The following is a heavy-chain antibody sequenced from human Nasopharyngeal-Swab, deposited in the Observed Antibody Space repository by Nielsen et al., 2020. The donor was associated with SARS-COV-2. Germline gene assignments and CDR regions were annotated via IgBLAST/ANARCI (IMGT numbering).Heavy chain of an antibody. J-gene: IGHJ4*02. CDR3: ARHELPENRGGFDY. Sequence: RQMPGKGLEWMGRIDPSDSYTNYSPSFQGHVTISADKSISTAYLQWSSLKASDTAMYYCARHELPENRGGFDYWGQGTLVTVSS. V-gene: IGHV5-10-1*01. D-gene: IGHD2-15*01. CDR2: IDPSDSYT.